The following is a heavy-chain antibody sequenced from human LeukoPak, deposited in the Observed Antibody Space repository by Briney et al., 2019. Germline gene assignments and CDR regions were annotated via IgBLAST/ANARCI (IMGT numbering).Heavy chain of an antibody. V-gene: IGHV3-33*06. CDR2: IWYDGSNK. D-gene: IGHD3-22*01. Sequence: GGSLRLSCVASGFTIATYGMSWVRQAPGKGLEWVAVIWYDGSNKYYADSVKGRFTISRDNSKNTLYLQMNSLRAEDTAVYYCAKVMDLYYYDSSGSPPDYWGQGTLVTVSS. CDR1: GFTIATYG. CDR3: AKVMDLYYYDSSGSPPDY. J-gene: IGHJ4*02.